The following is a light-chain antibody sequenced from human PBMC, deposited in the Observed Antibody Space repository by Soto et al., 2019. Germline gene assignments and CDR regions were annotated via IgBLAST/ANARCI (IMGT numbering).Light chain of an antibody. Sequence: EIVLTQSPGTLSLSPGERATLSCRASHTVSSDFCACYQQKPDHATMLLISGASSKATGIPDRISGSGSGTDFPLTISRLEPEYSAVYHCQQYCPSTFTVGQGTRLEIK. CDR2: GAS. V-gene: IGKV3-20*01. CDR3: QQYCPSTFT. J-gene: IGKJ5*01. CDR1: HTVSSDF.